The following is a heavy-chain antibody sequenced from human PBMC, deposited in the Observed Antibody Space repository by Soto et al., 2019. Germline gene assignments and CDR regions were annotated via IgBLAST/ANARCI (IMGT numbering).Heavy chain of an antibody. CDR1: GFTFRDYA. CDR2: ISRNGGDA. D-gene: IGHD6-19*01. CDR3: RKEIAGSCWSVCNI. V-gene: IGHV3-23*01. J-gene: IGHJ4*02. Sequence: LRISCKVYGFTFRDYAMSWVRQASGKGLEWVSDISRNGGDARHADSVKGRFTISRDNSRDTLYLRGTSLRLADTTVYYCRKEIAGSCWSVCNIWGQGTLVTVSS.